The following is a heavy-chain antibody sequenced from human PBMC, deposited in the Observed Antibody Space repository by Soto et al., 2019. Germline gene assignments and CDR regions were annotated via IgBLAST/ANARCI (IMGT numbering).Heavy chain of an antibody. CDR3: AKDPASDSEQRVLIDY. CDR1: GFTFSSYA. Sequence: EVQLLESGGGLVQPGGSLRLSCAASGFTFSSYAMSWVRQAPGKGLEWVSAISGSGGSTYYADSVKGRFTISRDNSKNTLYLQMNSLRAEDTAVYYCAKDPASDSEQRVLIDYWGQGTLVTVSS. CDR2: ISGSGGST. V-gene: IGHV3-23*01. J-gene: IGHJ4*02. D-gene: IGHD6-6*01.